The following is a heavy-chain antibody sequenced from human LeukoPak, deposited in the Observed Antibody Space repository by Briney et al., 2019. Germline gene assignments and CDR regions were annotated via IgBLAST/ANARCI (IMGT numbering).Heavy chain of an antibody. CDR3: AREEVWFDP. J-gene: IGHJ5*02. V-gene: IGHV1-69*04. Sequence: SVKVSCKVSGYTLTELSMHWVRQAPGKGLEWMGRIIPILGIANYAQKFQGRVTITADKSTSTAYMELSSLRSEDTAVYYCAREEVWFDPWGQGTLVTVSS. CDR2: IIPILGIA. CDR1: GYTLTELS.